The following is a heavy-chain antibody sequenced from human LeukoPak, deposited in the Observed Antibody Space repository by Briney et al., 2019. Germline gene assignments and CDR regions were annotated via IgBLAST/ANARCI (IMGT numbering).Heavy chain of an antibody. CDR3: AKEVQVERRKDGFDI. V-gene: IGHV3-30*18. CDR2: ISYDGSNK. CDR1: GFTFSSYG. D-gene: IGHD1-1*01. J-gene: IGHJ3*02. Sequence: GGSLRLSCAASGFTFSSYGMYWVRQAPGKGLEWVAVISYDGSNKYYADSVKGRFTISRDNSKNTLYLQMNSLRAEDTAVYYCAKEVQVERRKDGFDIWGQGTMVTVSS.